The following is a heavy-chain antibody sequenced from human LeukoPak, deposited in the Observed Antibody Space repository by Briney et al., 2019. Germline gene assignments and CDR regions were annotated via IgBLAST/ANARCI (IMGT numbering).Heavy chain of an antibody. CDR1: GFTVSSNY. J-gene: IGHJ4*02. CDR3: ATEASSGLED. V-gene: IGHV3-7*01. CDR2: IKQDGSEK. D-gene: IGHD6-19*01. Sequence: GGSLRLSCAASGFTVSSNYMSWVRQAPGKGLEWVANIKQDGSEKYYLDSVKGRFTISRDNAENSLYLQMNSLRAEDTAVYYCATEASSGLEDWGQGILVTVSS.